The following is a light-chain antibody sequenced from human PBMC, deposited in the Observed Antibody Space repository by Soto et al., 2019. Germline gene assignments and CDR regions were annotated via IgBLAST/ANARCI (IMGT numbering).Light chain of an antibody. CDR2: AAS. J-gene: IGKJ1*01. Sequence: DIQMTQSPSTLSASVGDRVTITCRASQSISIWLAWYQQKPGKAPKILIYAASTLQSGVPSRFSGTGSAKEFTLTISSLQPDDFATYYCQHYNSYSEAFGKGNKVAIK. CDR3: QHYNSYSEA. V-gene: IGKV1-5*01. CDR1: QSISIW.